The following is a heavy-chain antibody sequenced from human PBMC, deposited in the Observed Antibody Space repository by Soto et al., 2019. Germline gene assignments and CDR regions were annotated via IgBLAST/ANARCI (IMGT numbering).Heavy chain of an antibody. CDR3: ARDYTPIDP. V-gene: IGHV3-15*07. CDR2: IKSKSDGGTT. J-gene: IGHJ5*02. CDR1: GFSFTNAW. Sequence: PGGSLRLSCAASGFSFTNAWMNWVRQAPGKGLEWVGRIKSKSDGGTTDYEAPVKGRFTISRDDSKNTLYLQMNSLKTEDTAVYYCARDYTPIDPWGQGTLVTVSS. D-gene: IGHD2-15*01.